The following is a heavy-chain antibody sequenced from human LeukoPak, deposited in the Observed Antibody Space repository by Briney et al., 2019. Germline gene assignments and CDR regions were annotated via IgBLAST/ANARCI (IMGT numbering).Heavy chain of an antibody. V-gene: IGHV3-30*02. Sequence: PGGSLRLSCAASGFTFSSYGMHWVRQAPGKGLEWVAFIRYDGSNKYYADSVKGRFTISRDNSKNTLYLQMNSLRAEDTAVYYCAKFYISSLRARKGHYFDYWGQGTLVTVSS. CDR2: IRYDGSNK. CDR1: GFTFSSYG. J-gene: IGHJ4*02. CDR3: AKFYISSLRARKGHYFDY. D-gene: IGHD2/OR15-2a*01.